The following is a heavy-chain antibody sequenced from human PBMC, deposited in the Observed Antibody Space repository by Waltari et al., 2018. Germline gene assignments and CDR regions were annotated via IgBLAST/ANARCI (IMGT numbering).Heavy chain of an antibody. CDR3: ARVINSLGMDV. CDR1: GYSISSGYY. V-gene: IGHV4-38-2*01. Sequence: QVQLQESGPGLVKPSETLSLTCAVSGYSISSGYYWGWIRQPPGKGLEWIGSIYHSGSTYYNPSLKSRVTISVDTSKSQFSLKLSSVTAADTAVYYCARVINSLGMDVWGQGTTVTVSS. CDR2: IYHSGST. D-gene: IGHD2-15*01. J-gene: IGHJ6*02.